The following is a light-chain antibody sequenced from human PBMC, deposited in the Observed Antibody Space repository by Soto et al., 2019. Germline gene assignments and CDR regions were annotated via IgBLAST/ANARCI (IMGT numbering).Light chain of an antibody. J-gene: IGLJ2*01. V-gene: IGLV2-14*01. CDR1: SRDMGAYNL. CDR2: EVR. CDR3: SAYTSRSTLV. Sequence: QSALTRPASVSGSPGQSITISCSGTSRDMGAYNLVSWYQQPPGKAPKLLIYEVRNRPSGISYRFSGSKSGTTASLTISSLLPEDEADYYCSAYTSRSTLVFGGGTKVTVL.